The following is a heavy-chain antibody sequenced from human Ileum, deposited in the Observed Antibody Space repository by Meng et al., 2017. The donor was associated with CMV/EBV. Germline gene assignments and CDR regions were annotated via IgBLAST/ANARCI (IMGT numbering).Heavy chain of an antibody. CDR2: IYYSGVT. D-gene: IGHD1-26*01. CDR1: GDSIPGSF. V-gene: IGHV4-59*01. Sequence: GSLRLSCTVSGDSIPGSFWSWVRQPPGKGLEWLGYIYYSGVTNYNPSLKSRLTISVDTSKNQFSLRLSSVTAADTAVYYCAKHSGRYCDYWGQGSLVTVSS. J-gene: IGHJ4*02. CDR3: AKHSGRYCDY.